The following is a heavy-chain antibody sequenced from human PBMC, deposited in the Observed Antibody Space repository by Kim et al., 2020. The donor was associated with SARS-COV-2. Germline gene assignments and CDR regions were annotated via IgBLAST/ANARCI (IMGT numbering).Heavy chain of an antibody. V-gene: IGHV3-23*03. D-gene: IGHD6-13*01. CDR2: IYSGGSST. J-gene: IGHJ1*01. Sequence: GGSLRLSCAASGFTFSSYAMSWVRQAPGKGPEWVSVIYSGGSSTYYADSVKGRFTISRDNSKNTLYLQMNSLRAEDTAVYYCSGIAAKSDNAEYFQHWGQGTLVTVSS. CDR3: SGIAAKSDNAEYFQH. CDR1: GFTFSSYA.